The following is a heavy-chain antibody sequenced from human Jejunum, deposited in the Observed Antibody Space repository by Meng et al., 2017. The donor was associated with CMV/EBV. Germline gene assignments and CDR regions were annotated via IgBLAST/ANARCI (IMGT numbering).Heavy chain of an antibody. J-gene: IGHJ4*02. Sequence: SGYTFISHGISWLRQTPGQGLEWMGWITTYNENRNFAQKFQDRLTMTTDSSTSTAYMELRSLTSDDTAVYFCARRLPIVGGATTLDYWGQGTLVTVSS. CDR3: ARRLPIVGGATTLDY. CDR2: ITTYNENR. CDR1: GYTFISHG. V-gene: IGHV1-18*01. D-gene: IGHD1-26*01.